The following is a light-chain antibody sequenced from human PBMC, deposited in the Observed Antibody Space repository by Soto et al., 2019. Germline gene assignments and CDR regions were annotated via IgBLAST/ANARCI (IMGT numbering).Light chain of an antibody. V-gene: IGLV2-14*01. CDR1: SSDIGAYNY. Sequence: QSALTQPASVSGSPGQSITISCTGTSSDIGAYNYVSWYQQHSGNTPKLIIYEVSDRPSGVSDRFSGFKSANTAYLTISGVQPEDEADYHCSSYTTIKTVVFGGGTKLTVL. CDR3: SSYTTIKTVV. CDR2: EVS. J-gene: IGLJ2*01.